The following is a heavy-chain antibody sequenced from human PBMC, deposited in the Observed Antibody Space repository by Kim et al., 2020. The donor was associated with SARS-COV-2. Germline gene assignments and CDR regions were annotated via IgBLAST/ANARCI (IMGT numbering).Heavy chain of an antibody. CDR1: GLTFSNYA. CDR3: ATSSSRAFTGTYYNCFDY. J-gene: IGHJ4*02. Sequence: GGSLRLSCAASGLTFSNYAMNWVRLAPGKGLEWVSVISDGGVYAYYTDSLKGRFTISRDNSKNTLYLQMKSLRVEDTAVYYCATSSSRAFTGTYYNCFDYWGQGTLVTVSS. CDR2: ISDGGVYA. V-gene: IGHV3-23*01. D-gene: IGHD3-10*01.